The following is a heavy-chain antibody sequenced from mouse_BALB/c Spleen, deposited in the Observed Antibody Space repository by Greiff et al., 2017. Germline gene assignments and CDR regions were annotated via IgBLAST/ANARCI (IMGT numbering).Heavy chain of an antibody. J-gene: IGHJ4*01. CDR1: GFSLTSYG. CDR2: IWSDGST. CDR3: ARQGGDYYGYAMDY. Sequence: QVQLKESGPDLVAPSQSLSITCTVSGFSLTSYGVHWVRQPPGKGLEWLVVIWSDGSTTYNSALKSRLSISKDNSKSQVFVKMNSLQTDDTAMYYCARQGGDYYGYAMDYWGQGTSVTVSS. V-gene: IGHV2-6-2*01. D-gene: IGHD1-1*01.